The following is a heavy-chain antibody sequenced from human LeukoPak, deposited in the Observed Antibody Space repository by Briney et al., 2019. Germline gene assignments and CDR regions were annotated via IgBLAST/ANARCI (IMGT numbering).Heavy chain of an antibody. V-gene: IGHV3-21*01. D-gene: IGHD3-10*01. J-gene: IGHJ6*02. CDR3: AREGIDRGVHYYNMDV. Sequence: GGSLRLSCAASGFTFSSYSMNWVRQAPGKGLEWVSSISSSSSYIYHADSVKGRFTISRDNAKNSLYLQMNSLRAEDTAVYYCAREGIDRGVHYYNMDVWGQGTTVTVS. CDR1: GFTFSSYS. CDR2: ISSSSSYI.